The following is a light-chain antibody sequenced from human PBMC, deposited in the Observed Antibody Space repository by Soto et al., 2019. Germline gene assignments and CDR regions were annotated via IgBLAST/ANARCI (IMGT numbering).Light chain of an antibody. J-gene: IGKJ2*01. V-gene: IGKV3-20*01. CDR3: QHYGSSPRYT. CDR1: QSVSSSS. CDR2: GAS. Sequence: EIVLTQSPGTLSLSPGERATLSCRASQSVSSSSLAWYQQKPGQAPSLLIYGASTRATGIPDRFSGSGSGTDFTLTISRLEPEDFAVYYCQHYGSSPRYTFGQGTNLEIK.